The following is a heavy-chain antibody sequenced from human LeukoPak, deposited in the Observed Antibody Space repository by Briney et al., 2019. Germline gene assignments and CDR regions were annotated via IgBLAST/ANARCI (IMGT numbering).Heavy chain of an antibody. J-gene: IGHJ2*01. D-gene: IGHD5/OR15-5a*01. CDR3: EKANIVSTIGWYFDL. V-gene: IGHV3-23*01. Sequence: GGSLRLSGAASGFTRTTYTIGWVRQGPGKGLEGVSLITAIRSTTYYADSVKGRFTIARASSTSTLYLQMNTLRAADTAVYYCEKANIVSTIGWYFDLWGRGTLVTVSS. CDR2: ITAIRSTT. CDR1: GFTRTTYT.